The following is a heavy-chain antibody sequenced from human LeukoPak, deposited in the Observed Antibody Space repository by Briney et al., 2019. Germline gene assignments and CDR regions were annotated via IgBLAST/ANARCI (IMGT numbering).Heavy chain of an antibody. Sequence: SETLSLTCTVSGGSISSSSYYWGWIRQPAGKGLEWIGRIYTSGSTNYNPSLKSRVTMSVDTSKNQFSLKLSSVTAADTAVYYCAREFEGALDDYGDYVVLGFFDYWGQGTLVTVSS. J-gene: IGHJ4*02. D-gene: IGHD4-17*01. CDR3: AREFEGALDDYGDYVVLGFFDY. CDR1: GGSISSSSYY. CDR2: IYTSGST. V-gene: IGHV4-61*02.